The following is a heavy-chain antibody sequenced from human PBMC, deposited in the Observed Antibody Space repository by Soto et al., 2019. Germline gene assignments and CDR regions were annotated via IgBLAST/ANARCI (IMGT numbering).Heavy chain of an antibody. Sequence: QVQLVESGGGLVKPGGSPRLSCAASGFTFSDYYMSWIRQAPGKGLEWVSYISSSSSYTNYADSVKGRFTISRDNAKNSLYLQMNSLRAEDTAVYYCARDRPVNYDFWSGYDAFDIWGQGTMVTVSS. CDR3: ARDRPVNYDFWSGYDAFDI. D-gene: IGHD3-3*01. J-gene: IGHJ3*02. CDR2: ISSSSSYT. V-gene: IGHV3-11*06. CDR1: GFTFSDYY.